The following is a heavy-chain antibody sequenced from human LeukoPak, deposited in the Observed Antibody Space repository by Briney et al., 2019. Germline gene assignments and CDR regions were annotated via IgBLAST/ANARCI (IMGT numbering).Heavy chain of an antibody. CDR2: INHSGST. CDR1: GGSFSGYY. CDR3: ARAGLEWFGELSFDY. J-gene: IGHJ4*02. V-gene: IGHV4-34*01. D-gene: IGHD3-10*01. Sequence: SETLSLTCAVYGGSFSGYYWSWIRQPPGKGLEWIGEINHSGSTYYNPSLKSRVTISVDTSKNQFSLKLSSVTAADTAVYYCARAGLEWFGELSFDYWGQGTLVTVSS.